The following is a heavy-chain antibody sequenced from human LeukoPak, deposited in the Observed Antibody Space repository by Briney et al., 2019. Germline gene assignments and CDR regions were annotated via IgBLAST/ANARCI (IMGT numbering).Heavy chain of an antibody. CDR2: IYPDDSDT. Sequence: GESLKISCKGSGYTFTNYWIAWVRQMPGKGLEWMGIIYPDDSDTRYSPSFQGQVTISADKSITTAYLQWSSLEASDTAMYFCARRGGNYYYYNMDVWGQGTTVTVSS. CDR3: ARRGGNYYYYNMDV. V-gene: IGHV5-51*01. D-gene: IGHD2-15*01. CDR1: GYTFTNYW. J-gene: IGHJ6*02.